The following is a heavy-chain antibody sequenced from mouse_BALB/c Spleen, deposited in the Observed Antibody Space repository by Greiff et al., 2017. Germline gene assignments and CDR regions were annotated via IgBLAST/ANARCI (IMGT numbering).Heavy chain of an antibody. CDR2: ISNGGGST. CDR3: ARRRNDYYAMDY. CDR1: GFTFSSYT. J-gene: IGHJ4*01. Sequence: EVHLVESGGGLVQPGGSLKLSCAASGFTFSSYTMSWVRQTPEKRLEWVAYISNGGGSTYYPDTVKGRFTLSRDNAKNTLYLQMSSLKSEDTAMYYCARRRNDYYAMDYWGQGTSVTVSS. V-gene: IGHV5-12-2*01.